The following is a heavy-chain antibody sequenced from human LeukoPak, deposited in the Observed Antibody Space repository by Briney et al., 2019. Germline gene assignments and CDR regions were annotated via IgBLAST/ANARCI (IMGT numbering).Heavy chain of an antibody. D-gene: IGHD6-19*01. V-gene: IGHV4-34*01. J-gene: IGHJ5*02. CDR2: INHSGST. CDR1: GGSFSGYY. CDR3: ARVIAVAGTHH. Sequence: SETLSLTCAVYGGSFSGYYWSWIRQPPGKGLEWIGEINHSGSTNYNPSLKSRVTISVDTSKNQFSLKLSSVTAAGTAVYYCARVIAVAGTHHWGQGTLVTVSS.